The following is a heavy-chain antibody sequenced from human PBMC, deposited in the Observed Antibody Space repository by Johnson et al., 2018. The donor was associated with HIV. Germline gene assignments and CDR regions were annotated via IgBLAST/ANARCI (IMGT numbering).Heavy chain of an antibody. V-gene: IGHV3-30-3*01. CDR3: ARDYMPYSCDPDAFDI. CDR1: GFTFSSYA. Sequence: QVQLVESGGGVVQPGRSLRLSCAASGFTFSSYAVHWVRQAPGKGLEWVAVISYDGSNKYYADSVKGRFTISRDNSKNTLYLQMSSRRAEETAVFYCARDYMPYSCDPDAFDIWGQGTMVTVSS. D-gene: IGHD6-19*01. CDR2: ISYDGSNK. J-gene: IGHJ3*02.